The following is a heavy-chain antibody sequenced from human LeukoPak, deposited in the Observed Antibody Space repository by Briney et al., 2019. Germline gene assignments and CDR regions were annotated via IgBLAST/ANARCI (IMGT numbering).Heavy chain of an antibody. D-gene: IGHD1-26*01. J-gene: IGHJ5*02. CDR1: GYTFTSYG. V-gene: IGHV1-18*01. CDR2: ISAYNGNT. CDR3: ARRDSGSYYEYNWFDP. Sequence: ASVKVSCKASGYTFTSYGISWVRQAPGQGLEWMGWISAYNGNTNYAQKLQGRVTMTTDTSTSTAYMELRSLRSDDTAVYYCARRDSGSYYEYNWFDPWGQGTLVTVSS.